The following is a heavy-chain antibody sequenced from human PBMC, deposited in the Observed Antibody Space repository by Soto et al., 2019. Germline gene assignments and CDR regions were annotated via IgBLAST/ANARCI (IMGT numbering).Heavy chain of an antibody. CDR3: AKGVTIFGVVIHVFDY. J-gene: IGHJ4*02. Sequence: GGSLRLSCAASGFTFSSYAMSWVRQAPGKGLEWVSAISGSGGSTYYADSVKGRFTISRDNSKNTLYLQMNSLRAEDTAVYYCAKGVTIFGVVIHVFDYWGQGTLVTVSS. D-gene: IGHD3-3*01. CDR2: ISGSGGST. V-gene: IGHV3-23*01. CDR1: GFTFSSYA.